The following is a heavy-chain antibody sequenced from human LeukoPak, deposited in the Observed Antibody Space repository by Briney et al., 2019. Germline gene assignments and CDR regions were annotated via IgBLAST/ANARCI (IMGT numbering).Heavy chain of an antibody. Sequence: SETLSLTCTVSGGSISSSSYYWSWIRQPPGKGLEWIGYIYYSGSTNYNPSLKSRVTISVDTSKNQFSLKLSSVTAADTAVYYCAREVNGGAFDIWGQGTMVTVSS. CDR1: GGSISSSSYY. CDR3: AREVNGGAFDI. J-gene: IGHJ3*02. CDR2: IYYSGST. V-gene: IGHV4-61*01.